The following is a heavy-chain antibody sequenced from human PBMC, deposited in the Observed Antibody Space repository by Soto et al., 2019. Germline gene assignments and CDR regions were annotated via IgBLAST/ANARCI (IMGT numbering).Heavy chain of an antibody. CDR3: ARAASEVATISPLNY. CDR2: ISYDGSNK. Sequence: QVQLVESGGGVVQPGRSLRLSCAASGFTFSSYAMHWVRQAPGKGLEWVAVISYDGSNKYYADSVKGRFTISRDNSKNTLYLQMNSLRAVDTAVYYCARAASEVATISPLNYWGQGTLVTVSS. V-gene: IGHV3-30-3*01. J-gene: IGHJ4*02. CDR1: GFTFSSYA. D-gene: IGHD5-12*01.